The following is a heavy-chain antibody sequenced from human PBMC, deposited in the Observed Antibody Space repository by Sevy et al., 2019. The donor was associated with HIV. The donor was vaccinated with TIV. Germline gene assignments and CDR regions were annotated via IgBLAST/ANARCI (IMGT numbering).Heavy chain of an antibody. J-gene: IGHJ4*02. Sequence: GGSLRLSCAASGFTFSKYSMSWVRQAPGKGLEWVSTFSFGCGRINYADSVKGRFTISRDDSKNTLYLQMNSLRAEDTAVYYCAGEGCTKPHDYWGQGTLVTVSS. CDR3: AGEGCTKPHDY. D-gene: IGHD2-8*01. V-gene: IGHV3-23*01. CDR1: GFTFSKYS. CDR2: FSFGCGRI.